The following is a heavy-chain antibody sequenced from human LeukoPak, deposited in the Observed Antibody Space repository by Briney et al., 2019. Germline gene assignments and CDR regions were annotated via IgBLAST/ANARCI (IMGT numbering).Heavy chain of an antibody. D-gene: IGHD3-3*01. J-gene: IGHJ4*02. V-gene: IGHV3-23*01. CDR1: GFTFSNYG. CDR2: ISGSGGST. CDR3: ARCPSYDFWSGYYLDY. Sequence: GGSLRLSCAASGFTFSNYGMSWVRQAPGKGLEWVSAISGSGGSTYYADSVKGRFTISRDNSKSTLYLQMNSLRAEDTAVYYCARCPSYDFWSGYYLDYWGQGTLVTVSS.